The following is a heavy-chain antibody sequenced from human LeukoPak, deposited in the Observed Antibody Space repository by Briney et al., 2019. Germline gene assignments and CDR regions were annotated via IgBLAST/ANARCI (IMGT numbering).Heavy chain of an antibody. CDR1: GGSFSGYY. CDR2: IYYSGST. D-gene: IGHD2-2*01. CDR3: ARERVPAGTFDY. J-gene: IGHJ4*02. Sequence: PSETLSLTCAVYGGSFSGYYWSWIRQHPGKGLEWIGYIYYSGSTYYNPSLKSRVAISVDTSKNQFSLKLSSVTAADTAVYYCARERVPAGTFDYWGQGTLVTVSS. V-gene: IGHV4-31*11.